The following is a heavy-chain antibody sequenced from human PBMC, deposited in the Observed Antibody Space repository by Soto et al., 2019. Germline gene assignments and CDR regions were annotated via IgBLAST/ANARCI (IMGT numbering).Heavy chain of an antibody. D-gene: IGHD3-16*02. J-gene: IGHJ4*02. V-gene: IGHV4-59*01. CDR2: IYYSGST. Sequence: SETLSLTCTVSGGSISSYYWSWIRQPPGKGLEWIGYIYYSGSTNYNPSLKSRVTISVDTSKNQFSLKLSSVTAADTAVYYCARGGSDYIWGSYRYYFDYWGQGTLVTVSS. CDR1: GGSISSYY. CDR3: ARGGSDYIWGSYRYYFDY.